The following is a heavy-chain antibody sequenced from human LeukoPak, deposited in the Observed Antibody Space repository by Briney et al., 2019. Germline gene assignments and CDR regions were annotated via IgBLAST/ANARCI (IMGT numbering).Heavy chain of an antibody. Sequence: WETLSLTCAASGAPLGKIDGGNGGGKPPEKGVEWIGEIWHSGSTNYNPSLNSRVTISVDKSKNQFSLKLSSVTAADTAVYYCSSGWDASFDIWGQGTMVTVSS. CDR2: IWHSGST. V-gene: IGHV4-4*02. CDR3: SSGWDASFDI. CDR1: GAPLGKIDG. D-gene: IGHD6-19*01. J-gene: IGHJ3*02.